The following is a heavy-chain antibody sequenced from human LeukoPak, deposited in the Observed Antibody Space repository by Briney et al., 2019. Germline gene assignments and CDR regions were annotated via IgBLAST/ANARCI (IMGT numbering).Heavy chain of an antibody. D-gene: IGHD3-9*01. CDR1: GFTFSSYW. V-gene: IGHV3-74*01. Sequence: GGSLRLSCAASGFTFSSYWMHWVRQAPGKGLVWVSRINSDGSSTSYAGSVKGRFTISRDNAKNTLYLQMNSLRAEDTAVYYCSTGYSNFVDYWGQGTLVTVSS. J-gene: IGHJ4*02. CDR3: STGYSNFVDY. CDR2: INSDGSST.